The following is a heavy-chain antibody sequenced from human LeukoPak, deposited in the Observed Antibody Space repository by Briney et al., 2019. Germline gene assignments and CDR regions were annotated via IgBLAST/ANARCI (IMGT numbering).Heavy chain of an antibody. V-gene: IGHV4-31*03. CDR3: ARGPPGELFPRFDY. CDR2: IYYSGST. Sequence: SQTLSLTCTVSGGSISSGGYYWSWIRQHPGKGLEWIGYIYYSGSTYYNPSLKSRVTISVDTSKNQFSLKLSSVTAADTAVYYCARGPPGELFPRFDYWGQGTLVTVSS. J-gene: IGHJ4*02. CDR1: GGSISSGGYY. D-gene: IGHD3-10*01.